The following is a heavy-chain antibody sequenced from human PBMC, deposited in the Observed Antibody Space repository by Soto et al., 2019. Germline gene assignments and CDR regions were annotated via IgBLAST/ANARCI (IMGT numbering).Heavy chain of an antibody. CDR1: VFTFDDYA. Sequence: GGSLRLSSAASVFTFDDYAMHWFRQAPGKGLEWVSGISWNSGSIGYADSVKGRFTISRDNAKNSLYLQMNSLRAEDTALYYCAKAQEYSSSWYGHWGQGTLVTVSS. J-gene: IGHJ5*02. V-gene: IGHV3-9*01. D-gene: IGHD6-13*01. CDR2: ISWNSGSI. CDR3: AKAQEYSSSWYGH.